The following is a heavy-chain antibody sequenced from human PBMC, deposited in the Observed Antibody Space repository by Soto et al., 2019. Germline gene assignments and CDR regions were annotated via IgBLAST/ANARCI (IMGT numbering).Heavy chain of an antibody. CDR3: ARGKRLGSKIVTAAMGSDY. V-gene: IGHV1-69*13. CDR2: IIPIFGTA. Sequence: SVKVSCKASGGTFSSYAISWVRQAPGQGLEWMGGIIPIFGTANYAQKFQGRVTITADESTSTAYMELSSLRSEDTAVYYCARGKRLGSKIVTAAMGSDYWGQGTLVTVSS. CDR1: GGTFSSYA. D-gene: IGHD2-2*01. J-gene: IGHJ4*02.